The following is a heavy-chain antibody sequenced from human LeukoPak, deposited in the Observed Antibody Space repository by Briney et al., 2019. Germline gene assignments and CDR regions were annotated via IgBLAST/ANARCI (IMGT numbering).Heavy chain of an antibody. CDR3: AREGLAAAGYNWFDP. CDR2: IYHSGST. CDR1: GYSISSGYY. D-gene: IGHD6-13*01. Sequence: SETLSLTCTVSGYSISSGYYWGWIRQPPGKGLEWIGSIYHSGSTYYNPSLKSRVTISVDTSKNQFSLKLSSVTAADTAVYYCAREGLAAAGYNWFDPWGQGTLVTVSS. V-gene: IGHV4-38-2*02. J-gene: IGHJ5*02.